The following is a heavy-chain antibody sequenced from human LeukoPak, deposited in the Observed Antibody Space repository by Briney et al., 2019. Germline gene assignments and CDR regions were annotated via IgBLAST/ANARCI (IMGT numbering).Heavy chain of an antibody. V-gene: IGHV3-53*04. J-gene: IGHJ4*02. CDR1: GFTFSDYY. D-gene: IGHD3-22*01. CDR2: IYSGGST. CDR3: ARDRSDSSGYYYFDY. Sequence: PGGSLRLSCAASGFTFSDYYMSWVRQAPGKGLEWVSVIYSGGSTYYADSVKGRFTISRHNSKNTLYLQMNSLRAEDTAVYYCARDRSDSSGYYYFDYWGQGTLVTVSS.